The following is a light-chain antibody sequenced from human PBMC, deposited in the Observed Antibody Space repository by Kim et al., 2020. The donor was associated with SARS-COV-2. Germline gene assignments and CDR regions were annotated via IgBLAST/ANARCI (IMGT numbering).Light chain of an antibody. V-gene: IGKV1-39*01. J-gene: IGKJ2*03. CDR1: QSISSY. Sequence: SASVGDRVTITCRASQSISSYLNWYQQKPGKAPKLLIYAASSLQSGVPSRCSGSGSGTDFTLTISSLQPEDFATYYCQQSYSTPYSFGQGTKLEI. CDR3: QQSYSTPYS. CDR2: AAS.